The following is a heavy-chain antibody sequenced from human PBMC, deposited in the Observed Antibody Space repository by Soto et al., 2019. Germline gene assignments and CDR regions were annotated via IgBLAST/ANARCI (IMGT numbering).Heavy chain of an antibody. J-gene: IGHJ3*02. CDR2: INSDGSST. D-gene: IGHD2-15*01. CDR1: GFTFSSYW. Sequence: PGGSLRLSCAASGFTFSSYWMHWVRQAPGKGLVWVSRINSDGSSTSYADSVKGRFTISRDNAKNTLYLQMNSLRAEDTAVYYCARDGPRYCSGGSCYAEDAFDIWGQGTMVTVSS. CDR3: ARDGPRYCSGGSCYAEDAFDI. V-gene: IGHV3-74*01.